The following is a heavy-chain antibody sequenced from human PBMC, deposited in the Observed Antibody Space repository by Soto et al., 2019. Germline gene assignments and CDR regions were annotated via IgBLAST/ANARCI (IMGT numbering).Heavy chain of an antibody. J-gene: IGHJ4*02. D-gene: IGHD3-10*01. CDR1: GYTFTSYD. Sequence: GASVKVSCKASGYTFTSYDINWVRQATGQGLEWMGWMNPNSGNTGYAQKFQGRVTMTRNTSISTAYMELSSLRSEDTAVYYCAIMVRRVIIRLHYWGQGTLVTVSS. CDR2: MNPNSGNT. V-gene: IGHV1-8*01. CDR3: AIMVRRVIIRLHY.